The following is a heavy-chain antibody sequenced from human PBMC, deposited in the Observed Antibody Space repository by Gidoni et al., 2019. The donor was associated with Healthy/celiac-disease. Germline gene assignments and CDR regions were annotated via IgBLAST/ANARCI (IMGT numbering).Heavy chain of an antibody. J-gene: IGHJ4*02. CDR1: GGYFSGYY. Sequence: QVQLQQWGAGLWKPSETLSRTCAVYGGYFSGYYWSWSRQPPGKGLEWIGEINHSGSTNYNPSLKSRVTISVDTSKNQFSLTLSSVTAADTAVYYCARGLSGDYYDSSGYYSFGYWGQGTLVTVSS. CDR3: ARGLSGDYYDSSGYYSFGY. V-gene: IGHV4-34*01. CDR2: INHSGST. D-gene: IGHD3-22*01.